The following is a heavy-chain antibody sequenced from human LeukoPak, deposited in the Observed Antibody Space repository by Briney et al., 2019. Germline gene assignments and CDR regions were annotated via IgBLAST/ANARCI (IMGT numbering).Heavy chain of an antibody. CDR2: IYPDDSDT. J-gene: IGHJ5*02. D-gene: IGHD2-2*01. CDR3: ARLSSTSQPFDP. CDR1: GYSFASYW. Sequence: GESLKISCKGSGYSFASYWIAWVRQMPGKGLEWMGIIYPDDSDTRYSPSFQGQVTISADKSISTAYLQWSGLKASNAAVYYCARLSSTSQPFDPWGQGTLVTVSS. V-gene: IGHV5-51*01.